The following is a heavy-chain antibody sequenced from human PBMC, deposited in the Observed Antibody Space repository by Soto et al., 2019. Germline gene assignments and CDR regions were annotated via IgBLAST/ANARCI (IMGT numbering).Heavy chain of an antibody. J-gene: IGHJ6*02. CDR1: GGSFSGYY. V-gene: IGHV4-34*01. CDR2: INHSGST. Sequence: PSETLSLTCAVYGGSFSGYYWSWIRQPPGKGLEWIGEINHSGSTNYNPSLKSRVTISVDTSKNQFSLKLSSVTAADTAVYYCARKGRMYYDFWSGYQYYYYGTGVWGQGTTVTVSS. D-gene: IGHD3-3*01. CDR3: ARKGRMYYDFWSGYQYYYYGTGV.